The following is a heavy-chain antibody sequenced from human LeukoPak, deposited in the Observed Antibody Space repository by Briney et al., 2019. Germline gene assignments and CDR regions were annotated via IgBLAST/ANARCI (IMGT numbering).Heavy chain of an antibody. CDR3: ATGDYGDYLGWFDP. CDR1: GYTFTGYY. CDR2: INPNSGGT. D-gene: IGHD4-17*01. J-gene: IGHJ5*02. Sequence: ASVKVSCKASGYTFTGYYMHWVRQAPGQRLEWMGWINPNSGGTNYEQKFQGRVTMTRDTSISTAYMELSRLRSDDTAVYYCATGDYGDYLGWFDPWGQGTLVTVSS. V-gene: IGHV1-2*02.